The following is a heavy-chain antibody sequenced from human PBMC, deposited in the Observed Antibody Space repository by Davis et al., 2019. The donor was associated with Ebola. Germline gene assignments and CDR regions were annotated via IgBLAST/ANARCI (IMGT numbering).Heavy chain of an antibody. V-gene: IGHV1-46*01. CDR2: INPNDGRT. CDR3: EREPIVVVVAATEPYYYYGMDV. D-gene: IGHD2-15*01. J-gene: IGHJ6*04. CDR1: GYTFTNYY. Sequence: AASVKVSCKASGYTFTNYYMHWVRQAPGQGLEWMGMINPNDGRTIYAQKFQGRVTVTRDTSTTTVYMELSSLRSEDTAVYYCEREPIVVVVAATEPYYYYGMDVWGKGTTVTVSS.